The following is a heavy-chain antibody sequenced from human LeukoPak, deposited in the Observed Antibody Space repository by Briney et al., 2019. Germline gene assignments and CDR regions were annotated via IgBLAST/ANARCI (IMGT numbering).Heavy chain of an antibody. J-gene: IGHJ6*03. CDR3: ARGDTTVTTSVFPYMDF. CDR2: ISYSVST. Sequence: SETLSLTCTVSGGSIRSSSNYWGWIRQPPGKGLEWIGSISYSVSTYNNPSLKSRVTISVDTSKNQFSLKLSSVTAADTAVYYCARGDTTVTTSVFPYMDFWGKGTTVTVSS. D-gene: IGHD4-17*01. V-gene: IGHV4-39*07. CDR1: GGSIRSSSNY.